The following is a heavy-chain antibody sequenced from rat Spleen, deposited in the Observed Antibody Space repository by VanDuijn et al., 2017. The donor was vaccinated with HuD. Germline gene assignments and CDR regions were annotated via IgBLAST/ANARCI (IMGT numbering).Heavy chain of an antibody. CDR3: TAGGGYWDY. D-gene: IGHD1-11*01. CDR2: ITHTGDST. J-gene: IGHJ2*01. CDR1: GFTFNNYW. V-gene: IGHV5-31*01. Sequence: EVQLVESGGGLVQPGRSLKLSCITSGFTFNNYWMTWIRQAPGKGLEWVASITHTGDSTYYPDSVKGRFTISRDNAKSTLYLQMNSLRSEVTATYYCTAGGGYWDYWGQGVMVTVSS.